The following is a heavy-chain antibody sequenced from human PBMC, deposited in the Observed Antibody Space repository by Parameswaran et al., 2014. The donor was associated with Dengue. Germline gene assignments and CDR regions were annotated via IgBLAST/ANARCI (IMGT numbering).Heavy chain of an antibody. J-gene: IGHJ6*02. CDR2: FKSKTDGGTT. D-gene: IGHD2-2*01. V-gene: IGHV3-15*01. CDR3: TTGATLLYCSSTSCPNGLYYYYGMDV. Sequence: VRQAPGKGLEWVGRFKSKTDGGTTDYAAPVKGRFTISRDDSKNTLYLQMNSLKTEDTAVYYCTTGATLLYCSSTSCPNGLYYYYGMDVWGQGTTVTVSS.